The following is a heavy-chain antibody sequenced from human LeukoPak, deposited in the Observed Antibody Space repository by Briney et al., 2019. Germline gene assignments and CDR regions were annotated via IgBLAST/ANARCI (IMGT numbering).Heavy chain of an antibody. CDR2: TYYSGSP. V-gene: IGHV4-59*01. D-gene: IGHD3-16*01. CDR1: GGSISSYY. J-gene: IGHJ5*02. Sequence: SETLSLTCTVSGGSISSYYWSWIRQPPGKGLEWNGYTYYSGSPTYNPSLKSRVTMSVDTSKNQFSLNRSSVTAADTAVYYWASSLHRSFWDWFDPWGQGTLVTVSS. CDR3: ASSLHRSFWDWFDP.